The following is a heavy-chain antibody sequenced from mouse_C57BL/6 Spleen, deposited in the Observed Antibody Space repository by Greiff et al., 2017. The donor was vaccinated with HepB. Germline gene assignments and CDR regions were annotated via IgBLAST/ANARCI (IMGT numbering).Heavy chain of an antibody. CDR1: GYTFTDYY. D-gene: IGHD1-1*01. V-gene: IGHV1-26*01. Sequence: VQLQQSGPELVKPGASVKISCKASGYTFTDYYMNWVKQSHGKSLEWIGDINPNNGGTSYNQKFKGKATLTVDKSSSTAYMELRSLTSEDSAVYYCARYGDYYGSSYGVLAYWGQGTLVTVSA. CDR3: ARYGDYYGSSYGVLAY. CDR2: INPNNGGT. J-gene: IGHJ3*01.